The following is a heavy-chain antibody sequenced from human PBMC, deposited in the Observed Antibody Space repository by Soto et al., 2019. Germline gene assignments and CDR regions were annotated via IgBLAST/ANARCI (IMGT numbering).Heavy chain of an antibody. J-gene: IGHJ4*02. V-gene: IGHV1-46*01. Sequence: ASVKVSCKASGYTFTSFYMRWVRQAPGQGLEWMGIINPSGGSTSYAQKFQGRVTMTRDTSTSTVYMELSSLRSEDTAVYYCAREGVTPFHDYWGQGTLVTVSS. CDR2: INPSGGST. CDR1: GYTFTSFY. CDR3: AREGVTPFHDY. D-gene: IGHD4-4*01.